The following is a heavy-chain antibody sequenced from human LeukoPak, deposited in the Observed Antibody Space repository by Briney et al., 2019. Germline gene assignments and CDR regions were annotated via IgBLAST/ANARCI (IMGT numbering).Heavy chain of an antibody. CDR3: ARGRSITMIVVVIKRITGQPGDNWFDP. CDR2: MNPNSGNT. V-gene: IGHV1-8*01. Sequence: ASVKVSCKASGYTFTSYDINWVRQATGQGLEWMGWMNPNSGNTGYAQKFQGRVTMTRNTSISTAYMELSSLRSEDTAVYYCARGRSITMIVVVIKRITGQPGDNWFDPWGQGTLVTVSS. J-gene: IGHJ5*02. CDR1: GYTFTSYD. D-gene: IGHD3-22*01.